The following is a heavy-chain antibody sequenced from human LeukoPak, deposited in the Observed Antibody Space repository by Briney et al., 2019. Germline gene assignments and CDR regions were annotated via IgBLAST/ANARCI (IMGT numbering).Heavy chain of an antibody. J-gene: IGHJ4*02. Sequence: SETLSLTCTVSGGSISSYYWSWIRQPPGKGLEWIGYIYYSGSTNYNPSLKSRVTISVDTSKNQFSLRLTSVTAADTAVYYCARAEYYYDSSGYSFDYWGQGTLVTVSS. CDR2: IYYSGST. CDR3: ARAEYYYDSSGYSFDY. CDR1: GGSISSYY. D-gene: IGHD3-22*01. V-gene: IGHV4-59*12.